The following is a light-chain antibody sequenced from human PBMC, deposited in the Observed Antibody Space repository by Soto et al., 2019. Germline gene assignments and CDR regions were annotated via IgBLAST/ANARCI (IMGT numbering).Light chain of an antibody. J-gene: IGKJ2*02. CDR2: DAS. Sequence: EIVLTQSPATLSLSPGERATLSCRASQSVSSYLAWYQQKPGQAPRLLIYDASNRATGIPARFSGSGSGTDFTLTISSLEPEDFAVYYCQQRSNWRRGCTFGQGTKLEIK. CDR1: QSVSSY. CDR3: QQRSNWRRGCT. V-gene: IGKV3-11*01.